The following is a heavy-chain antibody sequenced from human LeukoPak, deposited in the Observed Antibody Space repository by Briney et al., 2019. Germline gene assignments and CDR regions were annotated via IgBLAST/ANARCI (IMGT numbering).Heavy chain of an antibody. V-gene: IGHV3-7*01. Sequence: PGGSLRLSCAASGFTFSGYWMSWVRQAPGKGLEWVANIKQDGSEKYYVDSVKGRFTISRDNAKNSLYLQMNSLRAEDTAVYYCARALGELNYYYYGMDVWGQGTTVTVSS. CDR2: IKQDGSEK. CDR1: GFTFSGYW. J-gene: IGHJ6*02. D-gene: IGHD3-10*01. CDR3: ARALGELNYYYYGMDV.